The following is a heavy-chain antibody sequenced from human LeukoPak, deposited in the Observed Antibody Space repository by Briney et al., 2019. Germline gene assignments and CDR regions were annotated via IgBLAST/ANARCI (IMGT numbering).Heavy chain of an antibody. CDR1: GFTLSNYW. V-gene: IGHV3-7*03. D-gene: IGHD3-22*01. J-gene: IGHJ3*02. Sequence: GGSLRLSCAASGFTLSNYWMTWIRQAPGKGLEWVAHNKGDGTGQKYVDSVKGRFTISRDNAKNSLYLQMNSLRAEDTALYYCAKGDYYDSSGYLDAFDIWGQGTMVTVSS. CDR2: NKGDGTGQ. CDR3: AKGDYYDSSGYLDAFDI.